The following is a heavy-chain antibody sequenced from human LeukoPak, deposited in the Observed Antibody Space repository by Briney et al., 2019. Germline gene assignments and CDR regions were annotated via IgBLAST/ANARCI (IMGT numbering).Heavy chain of an antibody. D-gene: IGHD7-27*01. V-gene: IGHV3-7*01. CDR1: GFAFSDYW. CDR2: INLGGSAK. Sequence: GGSLRLSCSASGFAFSDYWMNWVRQAPGKGPEWVANINLGGSAKLYMDSVRGRCTISRDNAKNSLYLQLNSLRVEDTAVYYCAAWGHNNYWGQGTLVTVSS. CDR3: AAWGHNNY. J-gene: IGHJ4*02.